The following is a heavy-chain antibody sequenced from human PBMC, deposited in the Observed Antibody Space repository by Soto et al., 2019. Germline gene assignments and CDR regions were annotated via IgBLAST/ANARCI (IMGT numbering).Heavy chain of an antibody. D-gene: IGHD3-10*01. V-gene: IGHV3-23*01. CDR1: GFTFSSYA. CDR3: AKDRVVYPNRKHLNYFAY. CDR2: ISGSGGST. Sequence: GGSLRLSCAASGFTFSSYAMSWVRQAPGKGLEWVSAISGSGGSTYYADSVKGRFTISRDNSKNTLYLQMNSLRAEDTAVYYCAKDRVVYPNRKHLNYFAYRGQGTLVTVSS. J-gene: IGHJ4*02.